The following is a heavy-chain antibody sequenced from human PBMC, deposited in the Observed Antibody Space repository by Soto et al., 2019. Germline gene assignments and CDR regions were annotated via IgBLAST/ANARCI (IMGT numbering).Heavy chain of an antibody. J-gene: IGHJ4*02. CDR3: ARRGSGSYSDY. D-gene: IGHD3-10*01. CDR1: GGSISSSSYY. V-gene: IGHV4-39*01. CDR2: NYYSGST. Sequence: SETLSLTCTVSGGSISSSSYYWGWIRQPPGKGLEWIGSNYYSGSTYYNPSLKSRVTISVDTSKNQFSLKISSVTAADTAVYYCARRGSGSYSDYWGQGTLVT.